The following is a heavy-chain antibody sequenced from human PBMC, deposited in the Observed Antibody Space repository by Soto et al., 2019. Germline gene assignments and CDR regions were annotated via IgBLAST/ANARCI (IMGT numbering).Heavy chain of an antibody. J-gene: IGHJ4*02. D-gene: IGHD6-19*01. CDR3: AKDARIAVAGPSDY. CDR1: GFTFSSYG. V-gene: IGHV3-30*18. Sequence: ESGGGVVQPGRSLRLSCAASGFTFSSYGMHWVRQAPGKGLEWVAVISYDGSNKYYADSVKGRFTISRDNSKNTLYLQMNSLRAEDTAVYYCAKDARIAVAGPSDYWGQGTLVTVSS. CDR2: ISYDGSNK.